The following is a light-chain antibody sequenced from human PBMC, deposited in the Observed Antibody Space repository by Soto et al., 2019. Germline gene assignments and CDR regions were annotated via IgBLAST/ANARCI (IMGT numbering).Light chain of an antibody. CDR2: DAS. J-gene: IGKJ3*01. Sequence: EIVLTQSPATLSLSPGERATLSCRASQSVSSYLAWYQQKTGQPPRLLIYDASTRATAIPARFSGSGSGTDFTLTISSLEPEDFAVYYCQQRSNWPPGVTFGPGTKVDIK. V-gene: IGKV3-11*01. CDR3: QQRSNWPPGVT. CDR1: QSVSSY.